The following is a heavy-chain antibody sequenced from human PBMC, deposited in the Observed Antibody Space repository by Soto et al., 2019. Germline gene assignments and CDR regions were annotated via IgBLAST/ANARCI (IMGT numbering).Heavy chain of an antibody. Sequence: GGSLRLSCAASGFTFSSYAMSWVRQAPGKGLEWVSAISGSGGSTYYADSVKGRFTISRDNSNNTLYLQMNSLRAEDTAVYYCAKDIVVVPAAIGYYYYYGMDVWGQGTTVTVSS. D-gene: IGHD2-2*01. CDR1: GFTFSSYA. V-gene: IGHV3-23*01. J-gene: IGHJ6*02. CDR3: AKDIVVVPAAIGYYYYYGMDV. CDR2: ISGSGGST.